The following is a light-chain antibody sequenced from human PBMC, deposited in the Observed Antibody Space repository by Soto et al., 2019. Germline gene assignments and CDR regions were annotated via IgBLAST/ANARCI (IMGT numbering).Light chain of an antibody. CDR3: SSYAGTNNWV. CDR2: EVN. CDR1: SSDVGGYKY. J-gene: IGLJ3*02. Sequence: QSALTQPPSASGSLGQSVTISCTGTSSDVGGYKYVSWYQQHPGKAPKVMIYEVNKRPSGVPDRFSGSKSGNTASLTVSGLQAEDEADYYCSSYAGTNNWVFGGGTKLPS. V-gene: IGLV2-8*01.